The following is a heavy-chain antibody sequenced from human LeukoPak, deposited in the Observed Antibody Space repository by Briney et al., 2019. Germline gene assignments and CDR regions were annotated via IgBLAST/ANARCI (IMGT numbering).Heavy chain of an antibody. V-gene: IGHV3-23*01. CDR1: GFTFISYG. Sequence: PGGALLLSCSASGFTFISYGMSWARQAPGKGLEWVSYISDSGGSTIYADSVKGRFTISRDNSKNTLYLQMNSLRAEDTAVYYCAKTKYFDWLSWFDPWGQGTLVTVSS. CDR2: ISDSGGST. D-gene: IGHD3-9*01. J-gene: IGHJ5*02. CDR3: AKTKYFDWLSWFDP.